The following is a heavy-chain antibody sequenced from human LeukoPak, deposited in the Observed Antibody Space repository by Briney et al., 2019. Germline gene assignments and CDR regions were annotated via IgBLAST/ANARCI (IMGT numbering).Heavy chain of an antibody. J-gene: IGHJ4*02. D-gene: IGHD3-22*01. CDR3: AKDISSSGTYYFDY. CDR2: ISWNSGSI. Sequence: GGSLRLSCAASGFTFDDYAMHWVRQAPGKGLEWVSGISWNSGSIGYADSVKGRFTISRDNAKNSLYLQMSSLRAEDTALYYCAKDISSSGTYYFDYWGQGTLVTVSS. CDR1: GFTFDDYA. V-gene: IGHV3-9*01.